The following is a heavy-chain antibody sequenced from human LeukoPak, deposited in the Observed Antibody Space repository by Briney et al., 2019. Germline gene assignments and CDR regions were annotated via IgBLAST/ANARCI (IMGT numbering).Heavy chain of an antibody. CDR2: ISWNSGSI. CDR3: AKVSSSGWPYYFDY. D-gene: IGHD6-19*01. V-gene: IGHV3-9*01. CDR1: GFTFDDYA. Sequence: GRSLRLSCAASGFTFDDYAMHWVRQAPGKGLEWGSGISWNSGSIGYADSVKGRFTISRDNAKNSLYLQMNSLRAEDAALYYCAKVSSSGWPYYFDYWGQGTLVTVSS. J-gene: IGHJ4*02.